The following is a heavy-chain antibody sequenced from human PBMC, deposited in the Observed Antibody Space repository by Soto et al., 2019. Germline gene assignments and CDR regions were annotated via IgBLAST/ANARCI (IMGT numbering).Heavy chain of an antibody. V-gene: IGHV1-18*01. D-gene: IGHD3-3*01. CDR3: ARRSEFCGWVIYFDY. J-gene: IGHJ4*02. CDR2: ISAYNGNT. Sequence: ASVKVSCKASGYTFTSYGISWVRQAPGQGLEWMGWISAYNGNTNYAQKLQGRVTMTTDTSTSTAYMELRSLRSDDTAVYYCARRSEFCGWVIYFDYMRQGTRVTVSS. CDR1: GYTFTSYG.